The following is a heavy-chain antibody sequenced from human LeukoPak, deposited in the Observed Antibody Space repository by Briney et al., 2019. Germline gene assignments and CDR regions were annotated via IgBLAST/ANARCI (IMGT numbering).Heavy chain of an antibody. CDR3: ARGRWELRGGYFDY. CDR2: IIPIFGTV. CDR1: GDIFSNYP. V-gene: IGHV1-69*06. D-gene: IGHD1-26*01. Sequence: ASVKVSCKASGDIFSNYPITWVRQAPGQGLEWMGRIIPIFGTVNYAQKFQGRVTIIADKSTSTAYMELSSLRSEDTAVYYCARGRWELRGGYFDYWGQGTLVTVSP. J-gene: IGHJ4*02.